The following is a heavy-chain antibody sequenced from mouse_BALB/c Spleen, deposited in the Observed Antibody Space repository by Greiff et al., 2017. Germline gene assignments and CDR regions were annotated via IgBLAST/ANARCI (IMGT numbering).Heavy chain of an antibody. Sequence: EVKLMESGPGLVKPSQSLSLTCSVTGYSITSGYYWNWIRQFPGNKLEWMGYISYDGSNNYNPSLKNRISITRDTSKNQFFLKLNSVTTEDTATYYCAAYGYDGAWFAYWGQGTLVTVSA. D-gene: IGHD2-2*01. CDR2: ISYDGSN. CDR1: GYSITSGYY. V-gene: IGHV3-6*02. J-gene: IGHJ3*01. CDR3: AAYGYDGAWFAY.